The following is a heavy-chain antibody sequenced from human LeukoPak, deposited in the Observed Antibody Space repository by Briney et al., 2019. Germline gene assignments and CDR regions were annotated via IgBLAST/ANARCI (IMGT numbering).Heavy chain of an antibody. V-gene: IGHV4-59*01. CDR1: GGSISSYY. CDR3: ARDQGDILTGYYTNWFDP. J-gene: IGHJ5*02. Sequence: PSETLSLTCTVSGGSISSYYWSWIRQPPGKGLEWIGYIYYSGSTNYNPSLKSRVTISVDTSKNQFSLKLSSVTAADTAVYYCARDQGDILTGYYTNWFDPWGQGTLVTVSS. CDR2: IYYSGST. D-gene: IGHD3-9*01.